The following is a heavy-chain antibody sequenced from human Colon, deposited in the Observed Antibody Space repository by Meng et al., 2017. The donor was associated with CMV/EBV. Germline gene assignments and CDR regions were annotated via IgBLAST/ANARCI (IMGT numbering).Heavy chain of an antibody. CDR1: GFTFSSYA. D-gene: IGHD6-6*01. Sequence: GGSLRLSCAASGFTFSSYAMSWVRQAPGEGLEWVSRINSDGSSTSYADSVKGRFTISRDNAKNTLYLQMNSLRAEDTAVYYCARQYSSSYYYYGMDVWGQGTTVTVSS. CDR2: INSDGSST. V-gene: IGHV3-74*01. J-gene: IGHJ6*02. CDR3: ARQYSSSYYYYGMDV.